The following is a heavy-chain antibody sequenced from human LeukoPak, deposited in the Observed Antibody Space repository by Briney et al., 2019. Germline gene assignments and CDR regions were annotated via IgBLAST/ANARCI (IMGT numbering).Heavy chain of an antibody. D-gene: IGHD3-22*01. Sequence: KWGGSLRLSCAPSGFTFSGYSMNCLRQAPGKGVECVSPISSSSSYIYYADSVKGRLTISRDNAKNSLYLNMHILRAEDTAVYYCARGYDSSGYFPDYWGQGTLVTVSS. CDR1: GFTFSGYS. CDR2: ISSSSSYI. V-gene: IGHV3-21*01. CDR3: ARGYDSSGYFPDY. J-gene: IGHJ4*02.